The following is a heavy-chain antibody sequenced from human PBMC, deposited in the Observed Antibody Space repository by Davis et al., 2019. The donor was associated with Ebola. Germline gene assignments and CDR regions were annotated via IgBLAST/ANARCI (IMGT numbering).Heavy chain of an antibody. V-gene: IGHV3-30*02. CDR3: AKVHYDSSNDDYFDY. J-gene: IGHJ4*02. CDR1: GFTFSSYW. Sequence: GESLKISCAASGFTFSSYWMHWVRQAPGKGLEWVAFIRYDGSNKYYADSVKGRFTISRDNSKNTLYLQMNSLRAEDTAVYYCAKVHYDSSNDDYFDYWGQGTLVTVSS. D-gene: IGHD3-22*01. CDR2: IRYDGSNK.